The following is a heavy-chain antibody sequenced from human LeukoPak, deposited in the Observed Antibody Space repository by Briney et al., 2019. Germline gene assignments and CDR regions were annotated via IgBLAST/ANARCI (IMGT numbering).Heavy chain of an antibody. CDR2: INHSGST. CDR1: GGSFSGYY. V-gene: IGHV4-34*01. Sequence: SETLSLTCAVYGGSFSGYYWSWIRQPPGKGLEWIGEINHSGSTNYNPSLKSRVTISVDTSKNQFSLKLSSVTAADTAIYFCARIRSAAITNAFDVWGQGTVVTVSS. CDR3: ARIRSAAITNAFDV. J-gene: IGHJ3*01. D-gene: IGHD5-18*01.